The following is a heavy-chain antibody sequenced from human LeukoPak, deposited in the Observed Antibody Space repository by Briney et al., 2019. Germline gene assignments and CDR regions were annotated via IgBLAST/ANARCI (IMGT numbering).Heavy chain of an antibody. D-gene: IGHD3-10*01. J-gene: IGHJ4*02. CDR1: GFTFSRSW. Sequence: GGSLRLSCAASGFTFSRSWMGRVRQTPGKGLEWVANIKTDGSSIYYLDPVRGRFTISRDNSKDSLYLQMNSLRAEDTAVYYCARHGDFCFDYWGQGILVTVSS. CDR2: IKTDGSSI. CDR3: ARHGDFCFDY. V-gene: IGHV3-7*01.